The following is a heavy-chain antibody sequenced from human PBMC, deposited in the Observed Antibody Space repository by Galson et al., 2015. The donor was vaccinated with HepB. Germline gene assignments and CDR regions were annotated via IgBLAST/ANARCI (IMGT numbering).Heavy chain of an antibody. CDR1: GFTFSTYT. Sequence: SLRLSCAASGFTFSTYTMHWVRQAPGKGLEWVVLISYDGSNKSYADSVKGRFTISRDNSKNTLDLQMNSLRAEDTAVYYCARAGSYSWYFDLWGRGTLVTVSS. CDR2: ISYDGSNK. D-gene: IGHD1-26*01. J-gene: IGHJ2*01. V-gene: IGHV3-30*04. CDR3: ARAGSYSWYFDL.